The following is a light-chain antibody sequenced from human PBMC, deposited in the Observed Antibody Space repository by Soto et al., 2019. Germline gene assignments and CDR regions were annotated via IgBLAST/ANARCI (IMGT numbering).Light chain of an antibody. CDR3: QQYNNWPYT. J-gene: IGKJ2*01. CDR1: QSVNSN. CDR2: SAS. Sequence: EIVMTQSPATLSVSPGETVTLSCRASQSVNSNLAWYHQNLGQAPRLLIFSASTRATGVPARFSGGGSGTEFTLTISSLQSEDCAIYYCQQYNNWPYTFGQGTKVDIK. V-gene: IGKV3D-15*01.